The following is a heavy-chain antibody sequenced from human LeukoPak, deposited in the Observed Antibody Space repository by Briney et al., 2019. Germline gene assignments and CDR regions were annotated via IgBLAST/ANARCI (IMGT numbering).Heavy chain of an antibody. CDR1: GGSISNYY. J-gene: IGHJ5*02. Sequence: SETLSLTCTVSGGSISNYYWSWIRQPPGKRLEWIGYVSYSGSSSSNPSLESRVTISVDTSKKQFSLKLSSVTAADTAVYYCARATYYDLLSGSKKGWFDPWGQGTLVTVSS. V-gene: IGHV4-59*12. CDR3: ARATYYDLLSGSKKGWFDP. D-gene: IGHD3-3*01. CDR2: VSYSGSS.